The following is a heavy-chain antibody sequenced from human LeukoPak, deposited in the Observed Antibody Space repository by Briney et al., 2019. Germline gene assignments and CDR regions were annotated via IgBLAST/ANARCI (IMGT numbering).Heavy chain of an antibody. CDR3: AREGAPPTNRYNWFDP. V-gene: IGHV3-48*03. CDR1: GFTFSNYE. Sequence: GGSLRLSCAASGFTFSNYEMNWVRQAPGKGLEWISYISSSGSAIYYVDSVKGRFTISRDNAKNSLFLQMNSLRAEDTAVYYCAREGAPPTNRYNWFDPWGQGTLVTVSS. CDR2: ISSSGSAI. D-gene: IGHD1-26*01. J-gene: IGHJ5*02.